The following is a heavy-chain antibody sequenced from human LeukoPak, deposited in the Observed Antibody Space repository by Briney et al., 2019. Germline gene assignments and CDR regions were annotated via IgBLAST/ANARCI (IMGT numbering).Heavy chain of an antibody. CDR2: IYSGGST. V-gene: IGHV3-66*01. D-gene: IGHD6-6*01. CDR1: GFTVSSNY. Sequence: GGSLRLSCAASGFTVSSNYMRWVRQAPGKGLEWVSVIYSGGSTCYADSVKGRFTISRDNSKNTLYLQMNSPRAEDTAVYYCARARRRGPPLHFDYWGQGTLVTVSS. J-gene: IGHJ4*02. CDR3: ARARRRGPPLHFDY.